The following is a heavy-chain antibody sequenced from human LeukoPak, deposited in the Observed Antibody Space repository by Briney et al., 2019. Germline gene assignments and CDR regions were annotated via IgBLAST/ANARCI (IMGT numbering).Heavy chain of an antibody. V-gene: IGHV3-11*01. CDR1: GGSISSYY. Sequence: LSLTCTVSGGSISSYYWSWIRQAPGKGLEWVSYISSSGSTIYYADSVKGRFTISRDNAKNSLYLQMNSLRAEDTAVYYCAREDCSSTSCLYAVFDYWGQGTLVTVSS. J-gene: IGHJ4*02. CDR2: ISSSGSTI. D-gene: IGHD2-2*01. CDR3: AREDCSSTSCLYAVFDY.